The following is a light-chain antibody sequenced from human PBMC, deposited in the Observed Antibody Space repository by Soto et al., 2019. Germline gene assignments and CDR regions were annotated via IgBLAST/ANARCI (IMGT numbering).Light chain of an antibody. CDR3: QQYGSSPIT. CDR2: GAS. V-gene: IGKV3-20*01. J-gene: IGKJ5*01. CDR1: QSVSSSN. Sequence: EIVLTQSPGTLSLSPGERATLSCRASQSVSSSNLAWYQQKPGQAPRLLIYGASTRATGIPDRFSGSGSGTDFTLTISRLEPEDFAVYSCQQYGSSPITFGQGTRLEIK.